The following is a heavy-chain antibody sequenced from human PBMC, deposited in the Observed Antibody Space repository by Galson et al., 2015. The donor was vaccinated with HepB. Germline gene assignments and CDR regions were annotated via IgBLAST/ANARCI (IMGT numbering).Heavy chain of an antibody. V-gene: IGHV1-18*01. Sequence: SVKVSCKASGYTFTSYGISWVRQAPGQGLEWMGWISAYNGNTNYAQKLQGRVTMTTDTSTSTAYMELRSLRSDDTAVYYCARASNTKPSITIWANTKYYSDYFDYRGQGTLVTVSS. CDR2: ISAYNGNT. CDR3: ARASNTKPSITIWANTKYYSDYFDY. D-gene: IGHD3-3*01. CDR1: GYTFTSYG. J-gene: IGHJ4*02.